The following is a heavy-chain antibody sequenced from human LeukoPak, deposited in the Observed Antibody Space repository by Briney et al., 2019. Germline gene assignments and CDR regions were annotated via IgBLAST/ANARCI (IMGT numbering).Heavy chain of an antibody. CDR2: IYIRGTT. J-gene: IGHJ4*02. Sequence: SETLSLTCTVSGGSISSGSYYWSWIRQPAGKGLEWIGRIYIRGTTSYNPSLKSRVTISVDTSKNQFSLKLSSVTAADTAVYYCARGYWFYFDYWGQGTLVTVSS. CDR3: ARGYWFYFDY. V-gene: IGHV4-61*02. CDR1: GGSISSGSYY. D-gene: IGHD2-8*02.